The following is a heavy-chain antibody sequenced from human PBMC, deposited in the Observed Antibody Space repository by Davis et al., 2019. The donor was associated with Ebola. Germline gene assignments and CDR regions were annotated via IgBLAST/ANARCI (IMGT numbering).Heavy chain of an antibody. CDR1: GFTFSSYW. CDR2: IKQDGSEK. V-gene: IGHV3-7*01. J-gene: IGHJ6*02. D-gene: IGHD2-2*01. Sequence: GGSLRLSCAASGFTFSSYWMSWVRQAPGKGLEWVANIKQDGSEKYYVDSVKGRFTISRDNSKNTLYLQMNSLRAEDTAVYYCARAPAASDYYYYGMDVWGQGTTVTVSS. CDR3: ARAPAASDYYYYGMDV.